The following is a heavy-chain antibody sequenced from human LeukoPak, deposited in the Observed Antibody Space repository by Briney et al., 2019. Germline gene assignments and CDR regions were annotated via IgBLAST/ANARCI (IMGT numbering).Heavy chain of an antibody. V-gene: IGHV5-51*01. D-gene: IGHD5-18*01. CDR3: ARLGYSYGLVYYGMDV. J-gene: IGHJ6*02. CDR1: GYSFTSYW. CDR2: IYPGDSDT. Sequence: GESLKISCKGSGYSFTSYWIGWVRQMPGKGLEWMGIIYPGDSDTRYSPSFQGQVTISADKSISTAYLQWSSLKASDTAMHYRARLGYSYGLVYYGMDVWGQGTTVTVSS.